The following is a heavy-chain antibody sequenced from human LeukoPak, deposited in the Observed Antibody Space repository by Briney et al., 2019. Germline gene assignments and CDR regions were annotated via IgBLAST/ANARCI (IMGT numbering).Heavy chain of an antibody. CDR2: IKSKTDGGTT. J-gene: IGHJ6*02. V-gene: IGHV3-15*01. CDR3: TTEGYCSGGSCYSFYYYYGMDV. Sequence: GGSLRLSCAASGFTFSNAWMSWVRQAPGKGLEWVSRIKSKTDGGTTDYAAPVKGRFTISRDDSKNTLYLQMNSLKTEDTAVYYCTTEGYCSGGSCYSFYYYYGMDVWGQGTTVTVSS. CDR1: GFTFSNAW. D-gene: IGHD2-15*01.